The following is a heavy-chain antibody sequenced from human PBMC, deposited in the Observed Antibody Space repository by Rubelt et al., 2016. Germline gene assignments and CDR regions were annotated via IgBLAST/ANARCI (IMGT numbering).Heavy chain of an antibody. V-gene: IGHV4-34*02. J-gene: IGHJ3*01. Sequence: QVQLRQWGAGLLKPSETLSLTCAVYDGSFSAYYWSWIRQPPGKGLEWIGTIYYSGYIYYNPSLKSRVTISVDTPKNQFSLKLSSVTAADTAVYYCARHVVGADAPVGAFDVWGQGTMVTVAS. CDR1: DGSFSAYY. CDR2: IYYSGYI. D-gene: IGHD2-15*01. CDR3: ARHVVGADAPVGAFDV.